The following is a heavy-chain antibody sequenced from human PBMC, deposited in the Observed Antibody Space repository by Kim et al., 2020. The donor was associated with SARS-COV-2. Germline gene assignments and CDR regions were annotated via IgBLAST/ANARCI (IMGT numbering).Heavy chain of an antibody. CDR1: GFTFSSYW. CDR2: IKQDGSEK. CDR3: ARDGLEEYYYYYYMDV. Sequence: GGSLRLSCAASGFTFSSYWMSWVRQAPGKGLEWVANIKQDGSEKYYVDSVKGRFTISRDNAKNSLYLQMNSLRAEDTAVYYCARDGLEEYYYYYYMDVWGKGTTVTVSS. J-gene: IGHJ6*03. V-gene: IGHV3-7*01. D-gene: IGHD1-1*01.